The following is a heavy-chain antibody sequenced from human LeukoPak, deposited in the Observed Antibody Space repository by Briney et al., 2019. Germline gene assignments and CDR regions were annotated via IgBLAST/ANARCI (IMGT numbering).Heavy chain of an antibody. CDR2: ISGDGTDT. J-gene: IGHJ6*02. D-gene: IGHD2-2*01. Sequence: GGSLRLSCAASGFSFDDYAMHWVRQVPGKGLEWVSLISGDGTDTYYADSVRGRFTISRDNSKNSLFLQMNSLRTEDIALYYCAKAGSVTCYAGALGCYYYYGLDVWGQGTTVTVSS. V-gene: IGHV3-43*02. CDR3: AKAGSVTCYAGALGCYYYYGLDV. CDR1: GFSFDDYA.